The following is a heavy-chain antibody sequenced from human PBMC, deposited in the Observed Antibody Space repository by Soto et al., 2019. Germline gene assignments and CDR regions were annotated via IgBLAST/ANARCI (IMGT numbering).Heavy chain of an antibody. CDR2: VHHSWGS. Sequence: QVQLQESGPGLVKPSETLSLSCTVSGGSISSYYWSWFRQSPGKRMEWIGYVHHSWGSSYNPSLQIRLPISLDTSTSQFSLKVPSVPATDTAVYYCARQAFGPLHGLVDVWGQGTTVTVSS. J-gene: IGHJ6*02. CDR1: GGSISSYY. V-gene: IGHV4-59*08. CDR3: ARQAFGPLHGLVDV. D-gene: IGHD3-10*01.